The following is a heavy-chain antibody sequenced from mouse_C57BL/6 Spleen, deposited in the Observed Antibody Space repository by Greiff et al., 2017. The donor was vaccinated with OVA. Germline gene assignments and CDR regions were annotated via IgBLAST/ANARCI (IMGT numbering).Heavy chain of an antibody. D-gene: IGHD1-1*01. CDR1: GYTFTSYG. CDR2: IYPRSGNT. CDR3: ARGDSITTVVADY. V-gene: IGHV1-81*01. Sequence: VQLQQSGAELVKPGASVKLSCKASGYTFTSYGISWVKQRTGQGLEWIGEIYPRSGNTSYNEKFKGKATLTADKSSSTAYMELRSLTSEDSAVYFCARGDSITTVVADYWGQGTTLTVSS. J-gene: IGHJ2*01.